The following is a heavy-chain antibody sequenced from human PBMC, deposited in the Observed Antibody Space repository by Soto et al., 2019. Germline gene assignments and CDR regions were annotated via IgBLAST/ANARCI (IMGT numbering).Heavy chain of an antibody. Sequence: QVQLQESGPGLVRPSETLSLSCTVSGGSVSTGSYDWSWIRQPPGKGLEWIGKIFFTGSAHYNPSFRNRVTMSVDTSKDQFSLTLTSVTAADTAVYYCARDGHGMDVWGQGTTVTVSS. V-gene: IGHV4-61*01. CDR1: GGSVSTGSYD. CDR2: IFFTGSA. J-gene: IGHJ6*02. CDR3: ARDGHGMDV.